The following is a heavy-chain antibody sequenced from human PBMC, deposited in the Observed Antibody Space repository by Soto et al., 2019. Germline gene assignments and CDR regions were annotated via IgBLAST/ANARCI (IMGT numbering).Heavy chain of an antibody. V-gene: IGHV2-5*02. CDR1: GFSLNTGGLG. Sequence: QITLKASGPTLVKPTQTLTLTCSFSGFSLNTGGLGVGWIRQPPGKAPEWLALIYWDGDKRYSPSLQSRLSITKDTSNTPVVLTMTNMVPVDTATYYCVHSRCGGDCLRSYSSHYYYGMDVWGQGDTVTVSS. CDR2: IYWDGDK. J-gene: IGHJ6*02. CDR3: VHSRCGGDCLRSYSSHYYYGMDV. D-gene: IGHD2-21*02.